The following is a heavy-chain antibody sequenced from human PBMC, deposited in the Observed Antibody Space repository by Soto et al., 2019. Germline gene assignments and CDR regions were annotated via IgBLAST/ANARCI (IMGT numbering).Heavy chain of an antibody. D-gene: IGHD3-3*01. V-gene: IGHV3-23*01. Sequence: GGSLRLSCAASGFTFSSYAMSWVRQAPGKGLEWVSAISGSGGSTYYADSVKGRFTISRDNSKNTLYLQMNSLRAEDTAVYYCAKDRLVTIFGVVITPRFYWGQGTLVTVSS. CDR3: AKDRLVTIFGVVITPRFY. CDR1: GFTFSSYA. CDR2: ISGSGGST. J-gene: IGHJ4*02.